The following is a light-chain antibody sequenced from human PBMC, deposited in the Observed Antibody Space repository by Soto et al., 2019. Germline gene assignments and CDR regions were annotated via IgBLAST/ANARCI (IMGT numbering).Light chain of an antibody. CDR3: QQRGNS. J-gene: IGKJ4*01. V-gene: IGKV3-11*01. Sequence: EIVLTQSPATLSLSPGERATLSCRASQSVSSYLAWYQQKPGQAPRLLIYDASNRATGIPVRFSGSGSGTDFTLTISSLEPEDFAVYYCQQRGNSVGGGTKVEIK. CDR2: DAS. CDR1: QSVSSY.